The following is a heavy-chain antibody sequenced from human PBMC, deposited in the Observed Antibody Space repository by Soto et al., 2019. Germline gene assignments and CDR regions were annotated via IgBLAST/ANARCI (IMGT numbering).Heavy chain of an antibody. CDR2: ISTGSLYI. CDR3: ARETNSAYYESSAHYCGPDY. CDR1: GFTFSSYS. V-gene: IGHV3-21*01. J-gene: IGHJ4*02. Sequence: GGSLRLSCAASGFTFSSYSMTWVRQAPGKGLEWVSTISTGSLYIHYADSVKGRFTISRDNAKNSVYLQMKSLRAEDTAVYYCARETNSAYYESSAHYCGPDYWGQGTLVTVSS. D-gene: IGHD3-22*01.